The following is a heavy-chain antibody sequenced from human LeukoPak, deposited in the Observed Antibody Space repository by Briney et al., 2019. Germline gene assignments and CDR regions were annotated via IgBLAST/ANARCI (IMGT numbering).Heavy chain of an antibody. D-gene: IGHD6-19*01. CDR2: IYHSGST. CDR1: GGSISSSNW. J-gene: IGHJ3*02. V-gene: IGHV4-4*02. Sequence: PSGTLSLTCAVSGGSISSSNWWSWVRQPPGKGLEWIGEIYHSGSTNYNPSLKSRVTISVDKSKNQFSLKLSSVTAADTAVYYCARDVRMTLYSSGWYPDAFDIWGQGTMVTVSS. CDR3: ARDVRMTLYSSGWYPDAFDI.